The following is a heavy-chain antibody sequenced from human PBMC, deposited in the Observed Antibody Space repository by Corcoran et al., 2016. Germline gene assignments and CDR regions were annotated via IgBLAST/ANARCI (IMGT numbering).Heavy chain of an antibody. CDR1: GFTFSNAW. CDR2: ITSKTDGGTT. J-gene: IGHJ4*02. Sequence: EVQLVESGGGLVKPGGSLRLSCAASGFTFSNAWMNWVRQAPGKGLEWVGRITSKTDGGTTDYAAPGKGRFTISRDDSKNTLYLQMNSLKTEDTAVYYWTTVGYCSSTSCPTGDYWGQGTLVTVSS. CDR3: TTVGYCSSTSCPTGDY. V-gene: IGHV3-15*07. D-gene: IGHD2-2*01.